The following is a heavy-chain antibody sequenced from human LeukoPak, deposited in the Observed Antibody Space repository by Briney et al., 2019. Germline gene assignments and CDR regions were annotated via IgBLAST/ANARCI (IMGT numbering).Heavy chain of an antibody. Sequence: GGSLRLSCAASGFTLSSYWLHWVRQAPGKGLVWDSRISDADGSITDYADSVRGRFTISRDTAKNTLYLEMNSLGAEDTAVYYCARDLSGYSDYWGQGTLVTVSS. J-gene: IGHJ4*02. CDR3: ARDLSGYSDY. CDR2: ISDADGSIT. CDR1: GFTLSSYW. V-gene: IGHV3-74*01. D-gene: IGHD2-15*01.